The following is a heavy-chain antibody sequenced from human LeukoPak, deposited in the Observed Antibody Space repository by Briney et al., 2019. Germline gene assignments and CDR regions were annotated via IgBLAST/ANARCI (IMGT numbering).Heavy chain of an antibody. V-gene: IGHV3-48*03. D-gene: IGHD4-11*01. CDR3: VRLYDDYTNGHFDS. CDR2: ISSSSSII. CDR1: GFTFSSYE. Sequence: GGSLRLSCAASGFTFSSYEMNWVRQAPGKGLEWVSYISSSSSIIYYADSVKGRFTISRDNAKNSLYLQLNSLRAEDTAVYYCVRLYDDYTNGHFDSWGQGTLVTVSS. J-gene: IGHJ4*02.